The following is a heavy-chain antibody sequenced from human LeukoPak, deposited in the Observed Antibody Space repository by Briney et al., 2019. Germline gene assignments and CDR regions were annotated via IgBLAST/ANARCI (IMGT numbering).Heavy chain of an antibody. V-gene: IGHV3-30*02. CDR1: GFTFTNYG. CDR3: AKDGSSGSYYYYMDV. CDR2: IRYDGSNK. J-gene: IGHJ6*03. Sequence: GGSLRLSCAASGFTFTNYGMHWARQAPGKGLEWVAFIRYDGSNKYYADSVKGRFTISRDNSKNTLYLQMNSLRAEDTAVYYCAKDGSSGSYYYYMDVWGKGTTVTISS. D-gene: IGHD1-26*01.